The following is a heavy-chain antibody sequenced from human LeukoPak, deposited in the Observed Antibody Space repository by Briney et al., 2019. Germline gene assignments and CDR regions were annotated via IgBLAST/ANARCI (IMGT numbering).Heavy chain of an antibody. CDR1: GFTFSSYE. Sequence: GGSLRLSCAASGFTFSSYEMNWVRQAPGKGLEWLSYISRSGGNIYYADSVKGRFTISRDNAKNSLYLQMSSLRAEDTAVYYCARVRSSDWFDPWGQGTLVTVSS. J-gene: IGHJ5*02. CDR3: ARVRSSDWFDP. V-gene: IGHV3-48*03. CDR2: ISRSGGNI. D-gene: IGHD6-19*01.